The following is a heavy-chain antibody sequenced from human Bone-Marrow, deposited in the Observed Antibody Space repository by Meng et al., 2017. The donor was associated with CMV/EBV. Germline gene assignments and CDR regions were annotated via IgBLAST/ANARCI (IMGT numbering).Heavy chain of an antibody. D-gene: IGHD2-2*01. CDR3: ARELRVPAAFGY. CDR1: GFTFTSYS. Sequence: CAASGFTFTSYSMNWVRQAPRQVLEWVSSISSISSYIYYANSVRGRFTISRDNAKHSLYLQMNSLRAEDTAVYYCARELRVPAAFGYWGQGTLVTVSS. CDR2: ISSISSYI. J-gene: IGHJ4*02. V-gene: IGHV3-21*01.